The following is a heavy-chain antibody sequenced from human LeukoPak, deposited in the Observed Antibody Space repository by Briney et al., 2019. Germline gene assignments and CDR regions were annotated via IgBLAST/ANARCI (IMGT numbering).Heavy chain of an antibody. Sequence: GGSLRLSCAASGFTFSSYSMNWVRQAPGKGLEWVSSISSSSSYIYYADSVKGRFTISRDNAKNSLYLQMNSLRAEDTAVYYCARELRGSVVVVPAAIGFTAFDIWGQGTMVTVSS. V-gene: IGHV3-21*01. CDR3: ARELRGSVVVVPAAIGFTAFDI. J-gene: IGHJ3*02. CDR1: GFTFSSYS. CDR2: ISSSSSYI. D-gene: IGHD2-2*01.